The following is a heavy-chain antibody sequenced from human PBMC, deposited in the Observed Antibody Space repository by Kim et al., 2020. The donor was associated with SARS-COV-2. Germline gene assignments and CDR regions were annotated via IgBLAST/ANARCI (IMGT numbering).Heavy chain of an antibody. V-gene: IGHV1-8*01. CDR1: GYTFTSYD. D-gene: IGHD3-10*01. CDR3: ARGPPLGYYGSGSYFTGVGYYYGMDV. J-gene: IGHJ6*02. CDR2: MNPNSGNT. Sequence: ASVKVSCKASGYTFTSYDINWVRQATGQGLEWMGWMNPNSGNTGYAQKFQGRVTMTRNTSISTAYMELSSLRSEDTAVYYCARGPPLGYYGSGSYFTGVGYYYGMDVWGQGTTVTVSS.